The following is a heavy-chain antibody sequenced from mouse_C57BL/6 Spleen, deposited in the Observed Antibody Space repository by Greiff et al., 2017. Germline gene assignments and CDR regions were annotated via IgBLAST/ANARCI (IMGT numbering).Heavy chain of an antibody. J-gene: IGHJ4*01. Sequence: EVKLQESGPGLVKPSQSLSLTCSVTGYSITSGYYWNWIRQFPGNKLEWMGYISYDGSNNYNPSLKNRISITRDTSKNQFFLKLNSVTTEDTATYYCARYYLGDYWGQGTSVTVSS. CDR1: GYSITSGYY. D-gene: IGHD5-5*01. V-gene: IGHV3-6*01. CDR3: ARYYLGDY. CDR2: ISYDGSN.